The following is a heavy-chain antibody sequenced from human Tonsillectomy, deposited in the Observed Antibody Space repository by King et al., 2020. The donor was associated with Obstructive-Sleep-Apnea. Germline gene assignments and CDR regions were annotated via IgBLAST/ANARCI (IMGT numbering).Heavy chain of an antibody. CDR1: GFIFDDYV. Sequence: QLVQSGGGLVQSGRSLRLSCAASGFIFDDYVMHWVRQAPGKGLEWVSGISWNSGSIDYADSVKGRFTISRDNAENSLYLQMNSLRAEETAFYYCAKESAVPAALDYWGQGILVIVPS. CDR2: ISWNSGSI. J-gene: IGHJ4*02. V-gene: IGHV3-9*01. D-gene: IGHD2-2*01. CDR3: AKESAVPAALDY.